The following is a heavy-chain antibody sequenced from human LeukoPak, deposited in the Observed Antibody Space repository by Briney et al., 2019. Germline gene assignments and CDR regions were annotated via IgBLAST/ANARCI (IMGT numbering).Heavy chain of an antibody. CDR1: GGTFTSYA. V-gene: IGHV1-69*05. J-gene: IGHJ4*02. CDR3: ATEKGGYRYYFDY. D-gene: IGHD6-25*01. CDR2: IIPIFGTA. Sequence: SVKVSCKTSGGTFTSYAITWVRQAPGQGLEWMGGIIPIFGTANYAQKFQGRVTITTDESTSAAYMELSSLRSEDTAVYYCATEKGGYRYYFDYWGQGTLVTVSS.